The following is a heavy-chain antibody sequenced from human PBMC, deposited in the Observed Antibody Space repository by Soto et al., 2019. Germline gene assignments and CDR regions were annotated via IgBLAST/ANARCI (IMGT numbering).Heavy chain of an antibody. V-gene: IGHV5-51*01. CDR1: EYSFTSYW. Sequence: XESLKLYCKGAEYSFTSYWIGWVRQMRGKGLEWMGIIYPGDSDTRYSPSFQGQVTISADKSISTAYLQWSSLKASDTAMYYCAREGSQVVVPADHDAFDIWGQGTMVTVSS. CDR2: IYPGDSDT. D-gene: IGHD2-2*01. J-gene: IGHJ3*02. CDR3: AREGSQVVVPADHDAFDI.